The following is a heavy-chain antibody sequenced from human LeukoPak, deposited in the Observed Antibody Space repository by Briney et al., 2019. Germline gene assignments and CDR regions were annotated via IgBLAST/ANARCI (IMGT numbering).Heavy chain of an antibody. J-gene: IGHJ4*02. Sequence: SETLSLTCAVSGYSISSGYYWGWIRQPPGKGLEWIGSIYHSGSTYYNPSLKSRVTISVDTSKNQFSLKLSSVTAADTAVYYCARERAGGLRYFDWLPEGDFDYWGQGTLVTVSS. CDR2: IYHSGST. CDR3: ARERAGGLRYFDWLPEGDFDY. V-gene: IGHV4-38-2*02. CDR1: GYSISSGYY. D-gene: IGHD3-9*01.